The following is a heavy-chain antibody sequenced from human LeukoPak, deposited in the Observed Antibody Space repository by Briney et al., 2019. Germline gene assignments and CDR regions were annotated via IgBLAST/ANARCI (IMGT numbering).Heavy chain of an antibody. CDR3: VRANPRGNYYDY. V-gene: IGHV1-2*02. CDR1: GYTFTEYY. J-gene: IGHJ4*02. CDR2: INPDSGGT. Sequence: ASVKVSCKASGYTFTEYYIQWVRLAPGQGLEWMGWINPDSGGTDYAKKFQGRVTMTRDTSISTAYMEFNRLKSDDTAVYYCVRANPRGNYYDYWGQGTLVTVSS.